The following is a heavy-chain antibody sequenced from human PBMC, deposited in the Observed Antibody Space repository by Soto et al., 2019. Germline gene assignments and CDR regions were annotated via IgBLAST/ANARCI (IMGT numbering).Heavy chain of an antibody. CDR2: IYHSGST. V-gene: IGHV4-38-2*01. CDR3: ARVSGNSEGLFDY. Sequence: SETLSLTCAVSGYSISSGYYWGWIRQPPGKGLEWIGSIYHSGSTYYNPSLKSRVTISVDTSKNQFSLKLSPVTAADTAVYYCARVSGNSEGLFDYWGQGTLVTVSS. D-gene: IGHD4-4*01. J-gene: IGHJ4*02. CDR1: GYSISSGYY.